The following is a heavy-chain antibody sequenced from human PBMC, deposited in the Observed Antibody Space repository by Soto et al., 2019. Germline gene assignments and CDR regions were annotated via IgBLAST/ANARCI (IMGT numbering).Heavy chain of an antibody. CDR2: ISYDGSNK. V-gene: IGHV3-30*18. D-gene: IGHD3-22*01. Sequence: QVQLVESGGGVVQPGRSLRLSCAASGFTFSSYGMHWVRQAPGKGLEWVAVISYDGSNKYYEDSVKGRFTISRDNSKNTLYLHMNSLRAQDTAVYYCAKVERVYYYDTSGSFDYWGQGTLVTVSS. J-gene: IGHJ4*02. CDR3: AKVERVYYYDTSGSFDY. CDR1: GFTFSSYG.